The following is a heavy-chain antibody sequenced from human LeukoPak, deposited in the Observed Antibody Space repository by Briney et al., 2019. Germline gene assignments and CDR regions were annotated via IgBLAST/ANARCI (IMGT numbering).Heavy chain of an antibody. D-gene: IGHD3-22*01. CDR3: ARGVPYSYDSRGFVRWLNY. CDR2: INPNSGGT. CDR1: GYTFSDCY. J-gene: IGHJ4*02. Sequence: ASVKVSCKASGYTFSDCYMHWVRQAPGQGLEWMGWINPNSGGTNYAQKFQGRVTMTRNTSITTAYMELSSLRSDDTAVYYCARGVPYSYDSRGFVRWLNYWGQGTLVTVSS. V-gene: IGHV1-2*02.